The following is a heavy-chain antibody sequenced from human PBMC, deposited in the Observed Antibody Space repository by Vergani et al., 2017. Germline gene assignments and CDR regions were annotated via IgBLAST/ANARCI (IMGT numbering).Heavy chain of an antibody. D-gene: IGHD2-2*01. CDR2: IWYDGSNK. CDR3: ARGAGYCSSTSCPPTLRNYYYYMDV. J-gene: IGHJ6*03. CDR1: GFTFSTYG. Sequence: VQLVESGGGLVQPGGSLTLSCAASGFTFSTYGLHWVRQAPGKGLEWVAVIWYDGSNKYYGDSVKGRFTISRDNSMDTLYLQMNGLRAEDTAVYYCARGAGYCSSTSCPPTLRNYYYYMDVWGKGTTVTVSS. V-gene: IGHV3-33*08.